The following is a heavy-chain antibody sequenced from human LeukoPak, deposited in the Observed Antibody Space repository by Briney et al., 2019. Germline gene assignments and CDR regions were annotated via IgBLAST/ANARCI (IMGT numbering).Heavy chain of an antibody. V-gene: IGHV3-23*01. J-gene: IGHJ4*02. CDR3: AKGPRYSSGWYPSDY. D-gene: IGHD6-19*01. CDR2: ISGSGGST. Sequence: PGRSLRLSCAASGFTFSSYGMHWVRQAPGKGLEWVSAISGSGGSTYYADSVKGRFTISRDNSKNTLYLQMNSLRAEDTAVYYCAKGPRYSSGWYPSDYWGQGTLVTVSS. CDR1: GFTFSSYG.